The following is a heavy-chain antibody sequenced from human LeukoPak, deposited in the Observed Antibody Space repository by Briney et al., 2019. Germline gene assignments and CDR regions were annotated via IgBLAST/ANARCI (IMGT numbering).Heavy chain of an antibody. V-gene: IGHV4-39*01. CDR3: ARPRRYYYMDV. CDR2: IYYSGST. J-gene: IGHJ6*03. Sequence: SETLSLTCTVSGGSISSSSYYWGWIRQPPGKGLEWIGSIYYSGSTYYNPSLKSRVTISVDTSKNQFSLKLSSVTAADTAVYYCARPRRYYYMDVWGKGTTVAVSS. CDR1: GGSISSSSYY.